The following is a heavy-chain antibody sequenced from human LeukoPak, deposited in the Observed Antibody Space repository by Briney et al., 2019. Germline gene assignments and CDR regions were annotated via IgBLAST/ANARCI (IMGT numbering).Heavy chain of an antibody. Sequence: NPSETLSLTCTVSGGSISSSKYYWGWIRQPPGKGLEWIGSIHYSGNTYYNPSLKSRVTISVDTSKNQFSLTLTSVTAADTSVYYCARDRSSAYYRDYFDYWGQGILVTVFS. CDR3: ARDRSSAYYRDYFDY. D-gene: IGHD3-16*01. CDR2: IHYSGNT. V-gene: IGHV4-39*02. CDR1: GGSISSSKYY. J-gene: IGHJ4*02.